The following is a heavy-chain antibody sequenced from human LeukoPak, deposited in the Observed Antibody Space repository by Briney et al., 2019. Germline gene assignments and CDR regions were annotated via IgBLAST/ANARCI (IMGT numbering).Heavy chain of an antibody. CDR1: GFTFSIYA. J-gene: IGHJ5*02. V-gene: IGHV3-23*01. Sequence: GGSLRLSCAASGFTFSIYAMTWVRQAPGKGLEWVSAISGSGGSTYYADSVKGRFTISRDNSKNTLYLQMNSLRAEDTAVYYCAKDIAVAGYNWFDPWGQGTLVTVSS. CDR2: ISGSGGST. CDR3: AKDIAVAGYNWFDP. D-gene: IGHD6-19*01.